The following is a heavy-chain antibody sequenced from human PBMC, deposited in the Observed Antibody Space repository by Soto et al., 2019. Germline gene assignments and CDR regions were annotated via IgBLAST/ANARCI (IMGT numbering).Heavy chain of an antibody. CDR1: GCSFINCG. J-gene: IGHJ4*02. CDR3: VKGSEVARQELDY. D-gene: IGHD2-15*01. V-gene: IGHV3-30*18. Sequence: GRSLRLSCAASGCSFINCGMHWISQAPGKGLEWVAAISSDGSDKYYSESVKGRFTISRDNSKNTLFLQMNSLRVEDTAVYYCVKGSEVARQELDYWGQGTLVTVSS. CDR2: ISSDGSDK.